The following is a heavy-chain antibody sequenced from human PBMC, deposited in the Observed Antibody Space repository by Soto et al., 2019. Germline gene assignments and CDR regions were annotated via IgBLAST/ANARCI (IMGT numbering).Heavy chain of an antibody. CDR3: ARDQSPSSGWPGMDV. CDR1: GYTFTDYY. V-gene: IGHV1-2*02. Sequence: GASVKVSCKAFGYTFTDYYMHWVRQAPGQGLEWMGWINPNSGGTNYAQKFQGRVTMTRDTSISTAYMELNRLRSDDTAVYYCARDQSPSSGWPGMDVWGQGTTVTVSS. D-gene: IGHD6-19*01. CDR2: INPNSGGT. J-gene: IGHJ6*02.